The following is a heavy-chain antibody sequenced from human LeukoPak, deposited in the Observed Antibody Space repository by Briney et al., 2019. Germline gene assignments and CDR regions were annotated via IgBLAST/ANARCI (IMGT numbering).Heavy chain of an antibody. Sequence: ASVKVSCKASGYTFTSYDINWVRQATGQGLEWMGWMNPKSGNTGHAQKFQGRVTITRDTSISTVYMELSSLRSEDTAVYYCASLHQVRGLTVFDYWGQGTLVTVSS. CDR1: GYTFTSYD. V-gene: IGHV1-8*03. CDR3: ASLHQVRGLTVFDY. J-gene: IGHJ4*02. CDR2: MNPKSGNT. D-gene: IGHD3-10*01.